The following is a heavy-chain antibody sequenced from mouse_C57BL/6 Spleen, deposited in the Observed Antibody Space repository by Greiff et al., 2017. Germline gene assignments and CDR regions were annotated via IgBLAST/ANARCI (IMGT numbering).Heavy chain of an antibody. CDR3: ARYYGSTYWYFDV. V-gene: IGHV1-82*01. Sequence: QVQLQQSGPELVKPGASVKISCKASGYAFSSSWMNWVKQRPGKGLEWIGRIYPGDGATNYNGKFKGKATLTADKSSSTAYMQLSSLTSEDSAVYCCARYYGSTYWYFDVWGTGTTVTVSS. D-gene: IGHD1-1*01. J-gene: IGHJ1*03. CDR1: GYAFSSSW. CDR2: IYPGDGAT.